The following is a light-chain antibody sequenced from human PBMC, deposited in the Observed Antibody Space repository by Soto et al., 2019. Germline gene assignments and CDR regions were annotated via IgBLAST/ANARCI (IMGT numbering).Light chain of an antibody. CDR3: QQFNNWPVT. Sequence: GDRVTITCRASQAISSALAWYQQKPGKPPKLLIYDASTLQSGVPSRFSGTASGTDFTLTISSLQPEDFATYYCQQFNNWPVTFGQGTKVDIK. CDR1: QAISSA. V-gene: IGKV1D-13*01. J-gene: IGKJ1*01. CDR2: DAS.